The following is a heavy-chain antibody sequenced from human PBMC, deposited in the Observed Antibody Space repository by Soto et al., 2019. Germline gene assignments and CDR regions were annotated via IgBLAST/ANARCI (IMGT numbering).Heavy chain of an antibody. Sequence: SVKVSCKASGGTFSSYAISWVRQAPGQGLEWMGGIIPIFGTANYAQKFQGRVTITADESTSTAYMELSSLRSEDTAVYYCASSDYSNSPFDYWGQGTLVTVSS. CDR1: GGTFSSYA. V-gene: IGHV1-69*13. D-gene: IGHD4-4*01. CDR3: ASSDYSNSPFDY. CDR2: IIPIFGTA. J-gene: IGHJ4*02.